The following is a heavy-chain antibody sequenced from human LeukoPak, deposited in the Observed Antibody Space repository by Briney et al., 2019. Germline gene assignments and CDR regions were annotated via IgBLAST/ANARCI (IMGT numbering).Heavy chain of an antibody. D-gene: IGHD6-13*01. CDR1: GFTFSSYS. Sequence: PGGSLRLSCAASGFTFSSYSMNWVRQAPGKGLEWVSSISSSSSYIYYADLVKGRFTISRDNAKNSLYLQMNSLRAEDTAVYYCARDLTFYYLAAAGHQAGNFDYWGQGTLVTVSS. V-gene: IGHV3-21*01. CDR2: ISSSSSYI. CDR3: ARDLTFYYLAAAGHQAGNFDY. J-gene: IGHJ4*02.